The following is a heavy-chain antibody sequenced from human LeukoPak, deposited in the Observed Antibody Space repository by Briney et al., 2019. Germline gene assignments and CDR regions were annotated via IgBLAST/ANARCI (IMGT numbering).Heavy chain of an antibody. V-gene: IGHV4-4*07. CDR1: GGSISSYY. Sequence: SETLSLTCAVSGGSISSYYWSWIRQPAGKGLEWIGRIYTSGSTNYNPSLKSRVTMSVDTSKNQFSLKLSSVTAADTAVYYCARGFPTGAAIGWFDPGDQGTLVTVSS. CDR3: ARGFPTGAAIGWFDP. CDR2: IYTSGST. D-gene: IGHD6-25*01. J-gene: IGHJ5*02.